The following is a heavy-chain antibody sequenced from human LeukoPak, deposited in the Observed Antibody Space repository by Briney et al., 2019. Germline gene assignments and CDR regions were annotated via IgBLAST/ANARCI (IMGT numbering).Heavy chain of an antibody. CDR3: ARDDYVWGSYRY. D-gene: IGHD3-16*01. CDR2: ISSSSSTI. CDR1: GFTLSSYS. V-gene: IGHV3-48*01. J-gene: IGHJ4*02. Sequence: GGSLRLSCAASGFTLSSYSMNWVRQAPGKGLEWVSYISSSSSTIYYADSVEGRFTISRDNAKNSLYLQMNSLRAEDTAVYYCARDDYVWGSYRYWGQGTLVTVSS.